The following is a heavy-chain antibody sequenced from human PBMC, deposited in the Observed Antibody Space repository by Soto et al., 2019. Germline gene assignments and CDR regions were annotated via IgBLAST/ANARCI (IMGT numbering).Heavy chain of an antibody. D-gene: IGHD3-3*01. CDR3: VRALGSRFMEWPRFDP. CDR1: GASISSGDYY. V-gene: IGHV4-30-4*01. CDR2: ISYRGTT. Sequence: QVQLQESGPGLVKPSQTLSLTCTVSGASISSGDYYWSWIRQPPGKGLEWIAYISYRGTTYYNPSLKSRVTMSVDTSNNQFSLKLNSVNAADTAVYYCVRALGSRFMEWPRFDPWGQGTLVTVSS. J-gene: IGHJ5*02.